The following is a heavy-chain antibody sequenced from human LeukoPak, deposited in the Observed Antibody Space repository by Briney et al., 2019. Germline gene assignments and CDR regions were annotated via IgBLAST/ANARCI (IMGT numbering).Heavy chain of an antibody. J-gene: IGHJ4*02. CDR1: GFRFSDFW. Sequence: GGSLRLSCTASGFRFSDFWMHWVRQAPGKGLVWVSRIRGDWHDTTYADSVKGRFTISRDNAQNALYLQMNSLRVEDTAVYYCASDRVLGSGSLDNWGQGTLVTVSS. V-gene: IGHV3-74*01. CDR2: IRGDWHDT. D-gene: IGHD3-10*01. CDR3: ASDRVLGSGSLDN.